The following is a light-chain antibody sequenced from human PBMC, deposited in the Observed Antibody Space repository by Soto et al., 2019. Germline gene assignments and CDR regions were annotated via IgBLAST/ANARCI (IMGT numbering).Light chain of an antibody. CDR3: QRYDSLPPT. Sequence: DIQMTQSPSSLSASVGDRVTITCQASRDIGKYLNWFQEKPGKAPKLLIYDASNLQTGVPSRFSGSGSGTDFTFTISSLQPEDFSTYYCQRYDSLPPTFGQGTRLDIK. CDR2: DAS. CDR1: RDIGKY. J-gene: IGKJ5*01. V-gene: IGKV1-33*01.